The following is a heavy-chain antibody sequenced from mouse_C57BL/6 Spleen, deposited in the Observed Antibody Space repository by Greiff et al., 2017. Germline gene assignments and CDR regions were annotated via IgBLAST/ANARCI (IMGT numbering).Heavy chain of an antibody. CDR3: ARDYGSRKYYFDY. Sequence: QVQLQESGPELVKPGASVKISCKASGYAFSSSWMNWVKQRPGKGLEWIGRIYPGDGDTNYNGKFKGKATLTADTSSSTAYMQLSSLTSEDSAVYFCARDYGSRKYYFDYWGQGTTLTVSS. CDR2: IYPGDGDT. CDR1: GYAFSSSW. J-gene: IGHJ2*01. D-gene: IGHD1-1*01. V-gene: IGHV1-82*01.